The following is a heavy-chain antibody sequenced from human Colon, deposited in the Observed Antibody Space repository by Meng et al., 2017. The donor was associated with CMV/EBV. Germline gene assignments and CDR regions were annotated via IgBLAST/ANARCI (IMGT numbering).Heavy chain of an antibody. D-gene: IGHD3-3*01. Sequence: GSLRLSCTVSGGSVSSGSYYWSWIRQPPGKGREWIGYIYYSGSTNYNPSLKSRVTISVDTSKNQFSLKLSSVTAADTAVYYCARGAKIFGVVRKGYYYGMDVWGQGTTVTVSS. CDR2: IYYSGST. V-gene: IGHV4-61*01. CDR1: GGSVSSGSYY. CDR3: ARGAKIFGVVRKGYYYGMDV. J-gene: IGHJ6*02.